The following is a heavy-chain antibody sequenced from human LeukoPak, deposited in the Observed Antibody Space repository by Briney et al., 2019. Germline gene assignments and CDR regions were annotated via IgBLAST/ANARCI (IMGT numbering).Heavy chain of an antibody. CDR2: INSDGSTT. D-gene: IGHD6-13*01. V-gene: IGHV3-74*01. CDR1: GFTFSSYW. CDR3: ARDGFSSSWYGRALDY. Sequence: PGGSLRLSCAASGFTFSSYWMHWVRQAPGKGLVWVSHINSDGSTTSYADSVKGRFTISRDNAKNTLYLQMNSLRAEDTAVYYCARDGFSSSWYGRALDYWGQGILVTVSS. J-gene: IGHJ4*02.